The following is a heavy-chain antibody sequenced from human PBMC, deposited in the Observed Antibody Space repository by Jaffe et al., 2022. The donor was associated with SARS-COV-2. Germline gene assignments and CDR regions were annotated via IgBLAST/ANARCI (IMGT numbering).Heavy chain of an antibody. Sequence: QVQLQESGPGLVKPSETLSLTCTVSGGSISSYYWSWIRQPPGKGLEWIGYIYYSGSTNYNPSLKSRVTISVDTSKNQFSLKLSSVTAADTAVYYCARYNWNDGLREGWFDPWGQGTLVTVSS. D-gene: IGHD1-20*01. CDR3: ARYNWNDGLREGWFDP. J-gene: IGHJ5*02. CDR1: GGSISSYY. V-gene: IGHV4-59*08. CDR2: IYYSGST.